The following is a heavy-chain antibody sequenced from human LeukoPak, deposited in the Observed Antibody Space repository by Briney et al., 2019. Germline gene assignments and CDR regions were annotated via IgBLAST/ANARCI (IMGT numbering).Heavy chain of an antibody. CDR3: ARDLGYSGFDWAP. CDR2: IYSSGNT. D-gene: IGHD5-12*01. CDR1: GYSISSGYY. Sequence: SATLSLTCTVSGYSISSGYYWGWIRQPPGKRLEWVGSIYSSGNTYYNPTLKSRVTISVDTSKNQLSLNLTSVTAADAAVYYCARDLGYSGFDWAPWGQGTLVTVSS. J-gene: IGHJ5*02. V-gene: IGHV4-38-2*02.